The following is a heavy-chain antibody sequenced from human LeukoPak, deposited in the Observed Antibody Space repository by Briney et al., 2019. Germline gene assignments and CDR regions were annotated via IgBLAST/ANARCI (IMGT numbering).Heavy chain of an antibody. CDR2: ISSSSSSI. V-gene: IGHV3-48*01. Sequence: GGSLRLSCAASGFTFSTYSMNWVRQAPGKGLEWISYISSSSSSIYYADSVKGRFTISRDNAKNSLYLEMNSLRAEDTAVYYCASLSLRFIDYWGQGTLVTVSS. D-gene: IGHD3-3*01. CDR3: ASLSLRFIDY. CDR1: GFTFSTYS. J-gene: IGHJ4*02.